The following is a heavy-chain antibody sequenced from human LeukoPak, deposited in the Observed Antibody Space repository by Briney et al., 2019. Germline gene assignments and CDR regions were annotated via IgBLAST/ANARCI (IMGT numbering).Heavy chain of an antibody. J-gene: IGHJ4*02. CDR3: AKDLVSGYYSDY. Sequence: PGGSLRLSCAASGFTFSSYAMSWVRQAPGRGLEWVSAISGSGGSTYYADSVKGRFTISRDNSKNTLYLQMNSLRAEDTAVYYCAKDLVSGYYSDYWGQGTLVTVSS. CDR2: ISGSGGST. D-gene: IGHD3-3*01. CDR1: GFTFSSYA. V-gene: IGHV3-23*01.